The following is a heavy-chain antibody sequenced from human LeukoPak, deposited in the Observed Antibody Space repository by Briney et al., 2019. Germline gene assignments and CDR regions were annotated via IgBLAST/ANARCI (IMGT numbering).Heavy chain of an antibody. J-gene: IGHJ4*02. Sequence: SVKVSCKASGYTFTSYGISWVRQAPGQGLEWMGRIIPILGIANYAQKFQGRVTITADKSTSTAYVELSSLRSEDTAVYYCARWGNYYDSSGYYPDYWGQGTLVTVSS. CDR2: IIPILGIA. V-gene: IGHV1-69*04. CDR1: GYTFTSYG. D-gene: IGHD3-22*01. CDR3: ARWGNYYDSSGYYPDY.